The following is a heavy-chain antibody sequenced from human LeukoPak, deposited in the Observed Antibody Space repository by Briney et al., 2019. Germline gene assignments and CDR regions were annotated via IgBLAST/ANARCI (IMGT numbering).Heavy chain of an antibody. V-gene: IGHV4-38-2*02. CDR3: AAVAGSLYYYYYMDV. CDR2: IYHSGST. Sequence: SETLSLTCTVSGYSISSGYYWGWIRQPPGKGLEWIGSIYHSGSTYYNPPLKSRVTISVDTSKNQFSLKLSSVTAADTAVYYCAAVAGSLYYYYYMDVWGKGTTVTVSS. D-gene: IGHD6-19*01. CDR1: GYSISSGYY. J-gene: IGHJ6*03.